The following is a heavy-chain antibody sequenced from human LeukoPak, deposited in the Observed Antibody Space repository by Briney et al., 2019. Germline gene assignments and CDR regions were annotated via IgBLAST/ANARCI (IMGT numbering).Heavy chain of an antibody. CDR2: ISHDGFI. D-gene: IGHD5-24*01. CDR1: GFTFSSYV. Sequence: GGSLRLSCETAGFTFSSYVMHWVRRTPGKGLVWVSRISHDGFISYADSVKGRFTISRDNAKNTLILQMNSLRTEDTAVYYCARDWVYKIDYWGRGTLVTVSS. CDR3: ARDWVYKIDY. J-gene: IGHJ4*02. V-gene: IGHV3-74*01.